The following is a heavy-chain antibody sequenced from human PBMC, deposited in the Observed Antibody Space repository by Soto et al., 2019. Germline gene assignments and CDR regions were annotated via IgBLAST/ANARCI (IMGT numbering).Heavy chain of an antibody. J-gene: IGHJ6*02. D-gene: IGHD3-9*01. CDR1: GYTFTSYG. Sequence: ASVKVSCKASGYTFTSYGISWVRQAPGQGLEWMGWISAYNGNTNYAQKLQGRVTMTTDTSTGTAYMELRSLRSDDAAVYYCARALPLLRYFDSFPGYYYYYGMAVWGQGTTVTVSS. CDR3: ARALPLLRYFDSFPGYYYYYGMAV. V-gene: IGHV1-18*01. CDR2: ISAYNGNT.